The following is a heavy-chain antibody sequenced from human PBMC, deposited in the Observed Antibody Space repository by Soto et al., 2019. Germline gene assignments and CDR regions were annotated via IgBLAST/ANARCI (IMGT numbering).Heavy chain of an antibody. CDR1: GASISSGGGYY. J-gene: IGHJ4*02. CDR2: IHYSGTT. D-gene: IGHD1-1*01. Sequence: QVQLQESGPGLVKPSQTLSLTCTVSGASISSGGGYYWTWIRQRPRKGLEWIGYIHYSGTTYYNPSLESRLIMSVDTSKNQFSLKLSSVTAADTAVYYCARADWNPAFDFWGQGTLVTVSS. CDR3: ARADWNPAFDF. V-gene: IGHV4-31*03.